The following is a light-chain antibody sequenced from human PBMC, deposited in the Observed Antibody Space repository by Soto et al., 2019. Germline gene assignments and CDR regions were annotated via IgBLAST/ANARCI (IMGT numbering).Light chain of an antibody. CDR3: QQYGRLPNT. CDR2: DAS. Sequence: EIVLTQSPGTLSLSPGERATLSCRTSQSVSNSLAGYQQKPGQAPRLLIYDASSRATGIPYRFSGSGSGTDFSLTISRLEPEDYAVYYCQQYGRLPNTGGQGTKLEIK. V-gene: IGKV3-20*01. CDR1: QSVSNS. J-gene: IGKJ2*01.